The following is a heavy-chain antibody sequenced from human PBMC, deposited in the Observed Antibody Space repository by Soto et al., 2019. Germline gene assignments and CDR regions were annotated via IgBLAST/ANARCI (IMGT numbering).Heavy chain of an antibody. CDR2: ISYDGSNK. CDR1: GFTFSRYG. D-gene: IGHD5-12*01. Sequence: QVQLVESGGGVVQPGRSLRLACAASGFTFSRYGMHWVRQAPGKGLGWVAVISYDGSNKYYADSVKGPFTISRDNSKKTLYLQMNSLRAEDTAVYYWAMVRYGGYDPKYYFDYWGQGTLVTVSS. J-gene: IGHJ4*02. CDR3: AMVRYGGYDPKYYFDY. V-gene: IGHV3-30*03.